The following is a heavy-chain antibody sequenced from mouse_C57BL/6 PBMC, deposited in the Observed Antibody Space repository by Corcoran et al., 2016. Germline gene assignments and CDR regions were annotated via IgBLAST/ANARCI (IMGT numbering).Heavy chain of an antibody. J-gene: IGHJ2*01. Sequence: EVQLQQSGPELVKPGASVKIPCKASGYTFTDYNMDWVKQSHGKSLEWIGDINPNNGGTIYNQKFKGKATLTVYKSSSTAYMELRSLTSEDTAVYYCARRWLLLYYFDYWGQGTTLTVSS. V-gene: IGHV1-18*01. D-gene: IGHD2-3*01. CDR1: GYTFTDYN. CDR2: INPNNGGT. CDR3: ARRWLLLYYFDY.